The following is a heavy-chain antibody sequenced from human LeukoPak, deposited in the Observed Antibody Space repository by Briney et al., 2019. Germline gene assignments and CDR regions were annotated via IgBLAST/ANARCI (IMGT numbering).Heavy chain of an antibody. CDR1: GGSISGHY. V-gene: IGHV4-59*11. J-gene: IGHJ3*02. Sequence: SETLSLTCTVSGGSISGHYWSWIRQPPGKGLEWIGYFYYSGSTSYNPSLQGRVTISVDTSKNHFSLKLTSVTAADTTVYYCARLLDNDSSGYPDTFDMWGQGTMVTVSS. CDR2: FYYSGST. CDR3: ARLLDNDSSGYPDTFDM. D-gene: IGHD3-22*01.